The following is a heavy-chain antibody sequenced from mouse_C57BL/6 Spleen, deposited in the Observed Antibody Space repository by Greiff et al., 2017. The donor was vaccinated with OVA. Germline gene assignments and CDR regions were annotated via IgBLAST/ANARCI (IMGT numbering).Heavy chain of an antibody. CDR3: ARDRAEAMDY. CDR2: IHPNSGST. CDR1: GYTFTSYW. D-gene: IGHD3-3*01. J-gene: IGHJ4*01. V-gene: IGHV1-64*01. Sequence: VQLQQPGAELVKPGASVTLSCKASGYTFTSYWMHWVKQRPGQGLEWIGMIHPNSGSTNYNEKFKSKATLTVDKSSSTAYMQLSSLSSEDSAVYYCARDRAEAMDYWGQGTSVTVSS.